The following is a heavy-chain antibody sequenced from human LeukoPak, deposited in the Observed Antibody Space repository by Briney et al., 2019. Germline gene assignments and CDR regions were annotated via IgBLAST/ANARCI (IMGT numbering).Heavy chain of an antibody. CDR1: GFTFDDYA. Sequence: PGGSLRLSCAASGFTFDDYAMHWVRQAPGKGLEWVSGISWNSGSIGYADSVKGRFTISRDNAKNSLYLQMNSLRAEDTALYCCAKDSSGGYSYGYFPFDFDYWGQGTLVTVSS. J-gene: IGHJ4*02. CDR3: AKDSSGGYSYGYFPFDFDY. D-gene: IGHD5-18*01. V-gene: IGHV3-9*01. CDR2: ISWNSGSI.